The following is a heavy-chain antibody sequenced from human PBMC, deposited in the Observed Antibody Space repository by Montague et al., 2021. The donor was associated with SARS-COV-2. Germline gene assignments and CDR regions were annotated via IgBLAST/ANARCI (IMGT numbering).Heavy chain of an antibody. CDR1: GGSVSSSSYY. D-gene: IGHD3-10*01. CDR2: IYYTGSI. J-gene: IGHJ3*02. Sequence: SETLSLTCTVTGGSVSSSSYYWGWIRQPPGKGLEWIGSIYYTGSIYHNPSLKSRVTISVDTSKNQFSLKLSSVTVADTAVYYCARHITGSGNAFDIWGQGTMVTVSS. CDR3: ARHITGSGNAFDI. V-gene: IGHV4-39*01.